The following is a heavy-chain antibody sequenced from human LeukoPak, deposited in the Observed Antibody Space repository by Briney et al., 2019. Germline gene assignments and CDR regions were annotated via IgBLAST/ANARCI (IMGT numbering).Heavy chain of an antibody. J-gene: IGHJ4*02. D-gene: IGHD1-1*01. CDR3: AGVGATGTTSPFDY. CDR1: GYTFTSYY. V-gene: IGHV1-46*01. CDR2: INPSGGST. Sequence: ASVKVSCKASGYTFTSYYMHWVRQAPGQGLEWMGIINPSGGSTSYAQKFQGRVTMTRDMSTSTVYMELSRLRSDDTAVYYCAGVGATGTTSPFDYWGQGTLVTVSS.